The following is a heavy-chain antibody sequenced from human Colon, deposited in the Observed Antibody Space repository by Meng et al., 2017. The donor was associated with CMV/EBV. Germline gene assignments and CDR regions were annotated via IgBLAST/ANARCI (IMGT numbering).Heavy chain of an antibody. V-gene: IGHV6-1*01. D-gene: IGHD2-15*01. CDR3: ARGLPNYYFYGMDV. J-gene: IGHJ6*02. CDR2: TYYRSKWYN. CDR1: GDSLSSNSAA. Sequence: SCAISGDSLSSNSAAWNWIRQSPSRGLEWLGRTYYRSKWYNDYAVSVKSRITISPDTSKNQFSLHLNSVTPEDTAVYYCARGLPNYYFYGMDVWGQGTTVTVSS.